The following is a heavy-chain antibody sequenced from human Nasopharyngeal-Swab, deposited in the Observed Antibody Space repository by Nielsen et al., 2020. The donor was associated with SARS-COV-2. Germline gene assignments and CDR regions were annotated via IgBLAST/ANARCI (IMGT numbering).Heavy chain of an antibody. CDR1: GFTFGSYE. CDR3: ARDLGHYYGSGKNYFFDF. D-gene: IGHD3-10*01. CDR2: ISDSGTIK. J-gene: IGHJ4*02. Sequence: GESLKISCAASGFTFGSYEMNWVRQAPGKGLEWVSYISDSGTIKQYADSVKGRFTISRDNANNSLYLEMDSLGADDTAVYYCARDLGHYYGSGKNYFFDFWGQGTLVTVSS. V-gene: IGHV3-48*03.